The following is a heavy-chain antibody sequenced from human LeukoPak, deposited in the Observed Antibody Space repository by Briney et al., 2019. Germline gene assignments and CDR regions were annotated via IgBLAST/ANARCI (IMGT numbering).Heavy chain of an antibody. CDR3: ARAGTNLGDYDY. CDR1: GYSISSGHY. D-gene: IGHD4-17*01. V-gene: IGHV4-38-2*02. Sequence: SETLSLTCTVSGYSISSGHYWAWIRQSPEKGLECIATMFHSGSTYYNPSLKSRVTTSVDTSKNEFSLYLSSVTAADTAVYYCARAGTNLGDYDYWGQGTLVTVSS. CDR2: MFHSGST. J-gene: IGHJ4*02.